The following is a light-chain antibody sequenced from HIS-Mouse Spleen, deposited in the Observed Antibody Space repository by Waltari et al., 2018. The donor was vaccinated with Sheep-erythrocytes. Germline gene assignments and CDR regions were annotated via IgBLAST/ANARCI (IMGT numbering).Light chain of an antibody. J-gene: IGKJ4*01. CDR3: QQYYSTLT. CDR2: RAS. CDR1: QSVLYSSNNKNY. V-gene: IGKV4-1*01. Sequence: DIVMTQSPDSLAVSLGERATINCKSSQSVLYSSNNKNYLAWYQPKPGQPPKLLIYRASTRESGVPDRFSGSGSGTDFTLTISSLQAEDVAVYYCQQYYSTLTFGGGTKVEIK.